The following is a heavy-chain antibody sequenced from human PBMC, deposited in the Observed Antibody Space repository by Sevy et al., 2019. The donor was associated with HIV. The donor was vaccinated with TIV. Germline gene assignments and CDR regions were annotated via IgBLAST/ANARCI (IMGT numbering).Heavy chain of an antibody. V-gene: IGHV3-7*01. CDR1: GFSFSSYS. Sequence: GGSLRLSCEASGFSFSSYSMSWVRQAPGKGLEWVGNIKEEGSMIYYVDSVKGRFTISRDNAKNSVYLQMTSLRAEDAALYYCVRAIGAAVGYWGQGTLVTVSS. CDR2: IKEEGSMI. CDR3: VRAIGAAVGY. J-gene: IGHJ4*02. D-gene: IGHD6-19*01.